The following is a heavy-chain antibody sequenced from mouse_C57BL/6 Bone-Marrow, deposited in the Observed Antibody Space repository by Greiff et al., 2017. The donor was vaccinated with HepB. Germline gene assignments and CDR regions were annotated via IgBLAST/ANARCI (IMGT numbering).Heavy chain of an antibody. CDR3: ARGGYYGSNYAMDY. J-gene: IGHJ4*01. CDR1: GYSITSGYY. CDR2: ISYDGSN. V-gene: IGHV3-6*01. Sequence: EVQLQESGPGLVKPSQSLSLTCSVTGYSITSGYYWNWIRQFPGNKLEWMGYISYDGSNNYNPSLKNRISITRDTSKNQFFLKLNSVTTEDTATYYCARGGYYGSNYAMDYWGQGTSVTVSS. D-gene: IGHD1-1*01.